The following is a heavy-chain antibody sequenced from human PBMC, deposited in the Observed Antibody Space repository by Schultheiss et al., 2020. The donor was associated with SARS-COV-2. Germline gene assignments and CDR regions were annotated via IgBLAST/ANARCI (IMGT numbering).Heavy chain of an antibody. Sequence: SETLSLTCAVSGGSISSSNWWSWVRQPPGKGLEWIGEINHSGSTNYNPSLKSRVTISVDTSKNQFSLKLSSVTAADTAVYYCARERGRYWYFDLWGRGTLVTVSS. CDR2: INHSGST. J-gene: IGHJ2*01. V-gene: IGHV4-4*02. CDR1: GGSISSSNW. CDR3: ARERGRYWYFDL. D-gene: IGHD3-16*01.